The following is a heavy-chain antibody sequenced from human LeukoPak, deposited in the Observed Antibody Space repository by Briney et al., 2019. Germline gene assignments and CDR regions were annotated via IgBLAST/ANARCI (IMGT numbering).Heavy chain of an antibody. CDR2: ILPILGIA. D-gene: IGHD3-22*01. CDR1: GGTFSSYA. Sequence: ASVKVSCKASGGTFSSYAISWVRQAPGQGLEWMGRILPILGIANYAQKFQGRVTITADKSTSTAYMELSSLRSEDTAVYYCARDDGYYYDSSGYYEGIDYWGQGTLVTVSS. J-gene: IGHJ4*02. CDR3: ARDDGYYYDSSGYYEGIDY. V-gene: IGHV1-69*04.